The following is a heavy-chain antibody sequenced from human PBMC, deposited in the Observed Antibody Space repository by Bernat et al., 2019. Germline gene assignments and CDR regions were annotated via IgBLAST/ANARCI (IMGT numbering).Heavy chain of an antibody. CDR3: AKDDCSSTSCYEYAFDI. CDR1: GFTVSSNY. D-gene: IGHD2-2*01. V-gene: IGHV3-66*02. J-gene: IGHJ3*02. Sequence: EVQLVESGGGLVQPGGSLRLSCAASGFTVSSNYMSWVRQAPGKGLEWVSVIYSGGSTYYADSVKGRFTISRDNSKNTLYLQMNSLRAEDTAVYYCAKDDCSSTSCYEYAFDIWGQGTMVTVSS. CDR2: IYSGGST.